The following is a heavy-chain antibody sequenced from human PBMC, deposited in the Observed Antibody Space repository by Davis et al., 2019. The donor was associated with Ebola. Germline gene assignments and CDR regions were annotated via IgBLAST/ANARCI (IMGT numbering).Heavy chain of an antibody. V-gene: IGHV3-48*03. CDR3: ARVDWNLPDY. J-gene: IGHJ4*02. CDR2: ISSSGSTI. CDR1: GFTFSSYE. Sequence: PGGSLRLSCAASGFTFSSYEMNWVRQAPGKGLDWVSYISSSGSTIYYADSVKGRFTISRDNAKNSLYLQMNSLRAEDTAVYYCARVDWNLPDYWGQGTLVTVSS. D-gene: IGHD1-7*01.